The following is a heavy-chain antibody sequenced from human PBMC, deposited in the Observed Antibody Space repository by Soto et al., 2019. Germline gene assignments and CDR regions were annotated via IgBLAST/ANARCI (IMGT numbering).Heavy chain of an antibody. J-gene: IGHJ5*02. D-gene: IGHD3-10*01. CDR3: ARDWGPYYYGSGNNWFDP. Sequence: QVQLVQSGAEVKKPGASVKVSCKASGYTFTSYYMHWVRQAPGQGLEWMGIINPSGGSTRYAQKFQGRVTMTRDTSTSTVYMELSSLRSEDTAVYYCARDWGPYYYGSGNNWFDPWGQGTLVTVSS. V-gene: IGHV1-46*01. CDR2: INPSGGST. CDR1: GYTFTSYY.